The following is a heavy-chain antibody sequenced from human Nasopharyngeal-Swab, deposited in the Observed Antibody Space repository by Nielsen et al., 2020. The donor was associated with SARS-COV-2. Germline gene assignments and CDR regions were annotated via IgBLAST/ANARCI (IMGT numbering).Heavy chain of an antibody. V-gene: IGHV3-30-3*01. Sequence: VGPAPGKGLEWVAVISYDGSNKYYAESVNGRFTISRDNSKNTLYLQMNSVRAEDTAVYYCARAPGDGMDVWGQGTTVTVSS. CDR3: ARAPGDGMDV. J-gene: IGHJ6*02. CDR2: ISYDGSNK.